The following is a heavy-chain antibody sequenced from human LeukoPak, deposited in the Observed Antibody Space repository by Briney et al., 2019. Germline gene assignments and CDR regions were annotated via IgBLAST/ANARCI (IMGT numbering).Heavy chain of an antibody. D-gene: IGHD5-12*01. V-gene: IGHV3-30*18. CDR2: ISYDGSNK. CDR1: GFTFSSYG. J-gene: IGHJ3*02. CDR3: AKVGNSGYELAAFDI. Sequence: GGSLRLSCAASGFTFSSYGMHWVRQAPGKGLEWVAVISYDGSNKYYADSVKGRFTISRDNSKNTLYLQMNSLRAEDTAVYYCAKVGNSGYELAAFDIWGQGTMVTVSS.